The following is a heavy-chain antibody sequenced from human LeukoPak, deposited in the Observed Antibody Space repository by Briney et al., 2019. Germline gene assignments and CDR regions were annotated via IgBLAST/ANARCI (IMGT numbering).Heavy chain of an antibody. Sequence: SCKASGGTFSSYAMSWVRQAPGKGLEWVSAISGSGGSTYYADSVKGRFTISRDNSKNTLYLQMNSLRAEDTAVYYCARDGALYSSSWYIFDYYYYGMDVWGQGTTVTVSS. CDR3: ARDGALYSSSWYIFDYYYYGMDV. D-gene: IGHD6-13*01. CDR1: GGTFSSYA. CDR2: ISGSGGST. V-gene: IGHV3-23*01. J-gene: IGHJ6*02.